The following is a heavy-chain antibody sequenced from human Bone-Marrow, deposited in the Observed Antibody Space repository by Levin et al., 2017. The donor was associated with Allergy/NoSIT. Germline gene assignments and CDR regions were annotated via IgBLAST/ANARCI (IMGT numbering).Heavy chain of an antibody. V-gene: IGHV4-61*01. D-gene: IGHD5-24*01. CDR2: INYSGST. J-gene: IGHJ6*02. CDR3: ARDEIGYKFPQQYDYGRDV. Sequence: SETLSLTCTVSGGSVGSGSYYWNWIRQFPGKELQWIGYINYSGSTIYNPSLNSRVNISFDTSKIQFFLRLSSVTAADTAVYYCARDEIGYKFPQQYDYGRDVWGQGNTVTVSS. CDR1: GGSVGSGSYY.